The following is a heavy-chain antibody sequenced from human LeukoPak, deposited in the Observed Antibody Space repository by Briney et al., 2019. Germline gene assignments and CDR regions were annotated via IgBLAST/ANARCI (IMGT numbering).Heavy chain of an antibody. Sequence: SETLSLTCTVSGGSISSGSYYWSWIRQPAGKGLEWIGRIYTSGSTNYNPSLKSRVTISVDTSKNQFSLKLSSVTAADTAVYYCARDKQWLDGGFDPWGQGTLVTVSS. CDR1: GGSISSGSYY. CDR2: IYTSGST. J-gene: IGHJ5*02. D-gene: IGHD6-19*01. CDR3: ARDKQWLDGGFDP. V-gene: IGHV4-61*02.